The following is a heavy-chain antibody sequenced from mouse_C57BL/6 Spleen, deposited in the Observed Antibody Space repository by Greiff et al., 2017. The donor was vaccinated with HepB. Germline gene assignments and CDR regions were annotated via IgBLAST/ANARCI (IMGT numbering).Heavy chain of an antibody. D-gene: IGHD1-2*01. CDR3: TRLGLLRRYFDV. CDR2: IDPETGGT. CDR1: GYTFTDYE. Sequence: QVQLQQSGAELVRPGASVTLSRKASGYTFTDYEMHWVKQTPVHGLEWIGAIDPETGGTAYNQKFKGKAILTADKSSSTAYMELRSLTSEDSAVYYCTRLGLLRRYFDVWGTGTTVTVSS. J-gene: IGHJ1*03. V-gene: IGHV1-15*01.